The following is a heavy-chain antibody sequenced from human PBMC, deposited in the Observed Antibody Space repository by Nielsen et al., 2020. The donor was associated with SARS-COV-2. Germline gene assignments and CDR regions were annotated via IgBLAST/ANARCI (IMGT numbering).Heavy chain of an antibody. D-gene: IGHD5-24*01. V-gene: IGHV3-33*01. CDR2: IWYDGSNK. Sequence: SCAASGFTFSSYGMHWVRQAPGKGLEWVAVIWYDGSNKYYADSVKGRFTISRDNSKNTLYLQMNSLRAEDTAVYYCARDRRRRDGWGLFDYWGQGTLVTVSS. CDR1: GFTFSSYG. CDR3: ARDRRRRDGWGLFDY. J-gene: IGHJ4*02.